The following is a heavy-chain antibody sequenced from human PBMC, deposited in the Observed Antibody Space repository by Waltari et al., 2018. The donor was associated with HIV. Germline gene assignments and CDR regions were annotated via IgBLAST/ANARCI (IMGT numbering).Heavy chain of an antibody. CDR1: GFSFSSFR. CDR3: AKEVVALPHYYYYGLDV. V-gene: IGHV3-48*04. D-gene: IGHD2-15*01. Sequence: VQLVASGGGSVQRGGSLRLSCASSGFSFSSFRTNWARQAPGNGLEWVSYISSTSNTIYYADSVKGRFTVSRDNAKNSLSLQMNSLRAEDTAVYFCAKEVVALPHYYYYGLDVWGQGTTVTVSS. J-gene: IGHJ6*02. CDR2: ISSTSNTI.